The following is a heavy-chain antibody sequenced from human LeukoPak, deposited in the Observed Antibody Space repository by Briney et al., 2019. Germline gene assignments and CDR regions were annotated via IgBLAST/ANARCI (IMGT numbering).Heavy chain of an antibody. Sequence: PSETLSLTCTVSGGSISSYYWSWIRQPPGKGLEWIGEIYHSGNTNYNPSLKSRVTITVDTSKNQFSLELNSVTAADTALYFCTTLYYYDTTGYYWRGFDYWGQGALVTVSS. CDR3: TTLYYYDTTGYYWRGFDY. CDR2: IYHSGNT. CDR1: GGSISSYY. D-gene: IGHD3-22*01. J-gene: IGHJ4*02. V-gene: IGHV4-59*12.